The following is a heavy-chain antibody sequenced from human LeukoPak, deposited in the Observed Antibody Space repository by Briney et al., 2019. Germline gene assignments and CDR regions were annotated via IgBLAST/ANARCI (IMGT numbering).Heavy chain of an antibody. Sequence: SETLSLTCTVSGGSISSYYWSWIRQPPGKGLEWIGYIYYSGNTNYNPSLKSRVTISVDTSKNQFSLKLSSVTAADTAVYYCAREYSSSSGRRAFDIRGQGTMVTVSS. CDR3: AREYSSSSGRRAFDI. V-gene: IGHV4-59*08. D-gene: IGHD6-6*01. CDR2: IYYSGNT. J-gene: IGHJ3*02. CDR1: GGSISSYY.